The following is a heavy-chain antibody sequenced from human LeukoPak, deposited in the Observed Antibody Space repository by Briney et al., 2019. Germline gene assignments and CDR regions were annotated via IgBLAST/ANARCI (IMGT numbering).Heavy chain of an antibody. CDR1: GYSFTSNY. V-gene: IGHV1-46*01. CDR3: ARDQEAFDY. CDR2: IYPRDGST. Sequence: ASVKVSCTASGYSFTSNYIHWVRQAPGQGLEWMGMIYPRDGSTSYAQKFQGRVTVTRDTSTSTVHMELSGLRSEDTAVYYCARDQEAFDYWGQGTLVTVSS. J-gene: IGHJ4*02.